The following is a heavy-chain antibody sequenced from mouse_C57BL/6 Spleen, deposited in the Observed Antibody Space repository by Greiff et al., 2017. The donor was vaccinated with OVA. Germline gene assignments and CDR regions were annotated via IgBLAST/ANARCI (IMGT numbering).Heavy chain of an antibody. CDR1: GYSITSGYY. CDR2: ISYDGSN. J-gene: IGHJ4*01. D-gene: IGHD1-1*01. CDR3: AIYGSSYYYDAMDY. V-gene: IGHV3-6*01. Sequence: EVQRVESGPGLVKPSQSLSLTCSVTGYSITSGYYWNWIRQFPGNKLEWLGYISYDGSNNYNPSLKNRISITRDTSKNQVFLKLNSVTTEDTATYYCAIYGSSYYYDAMDYWGQGTSVTVSS.